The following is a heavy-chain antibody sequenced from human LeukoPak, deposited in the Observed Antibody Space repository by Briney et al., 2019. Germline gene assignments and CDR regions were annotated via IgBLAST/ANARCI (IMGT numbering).Heavy chain of an antibody. CDR2: INTDGSKK. V-gene: IGHV3-7*03. Sequence: PGGSLRLSCAGSGFSISTFWMSWVRQAPGKGLEWVANINTDGSKKSYVDSVRGRFAISRDNAKNSLYLQMDSLRSEDTAVYYCARGTVPAAWYYFDYWGQGTLVTVSS. J-gene: IGHJ4*02. CDR1: GFSISTFW. D-gene: IGHD2-2*01. CDR3: ARGTVPAAWYYFDY.